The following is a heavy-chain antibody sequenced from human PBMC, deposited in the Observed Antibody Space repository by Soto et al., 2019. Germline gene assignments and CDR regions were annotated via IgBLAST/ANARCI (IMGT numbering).Heavy chain of an antibody. CDR1: GFTFSSYA. D-gene: IGHD2-2*01. V-gene: IGHV3-23*01. J-gene: IGHJ4*02. Sequence: PGGSLRLSCGASGFTFSSYAMSWVRQAPGKGLEWVSAISGSGGSTYYADSVKGRFTISRDNSKNTLYLQMNSLRAEDTAVYYCARDIQSSTSCLDYWGQGTLVTVSS. CDR2: ISGSGGST. CDR3: ARDIQSSTSCLDY.